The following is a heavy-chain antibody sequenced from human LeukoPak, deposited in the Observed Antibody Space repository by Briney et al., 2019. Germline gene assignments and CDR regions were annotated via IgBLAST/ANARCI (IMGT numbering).Heavy chain of an antibody. J-gene: IGHJ4*02. D-gene: IGHD2-15*01. CDR2: IRYDGSNK. Sequence: SCKASGYTFSSYGFHWVRQAPGKGLEWVAFIRYDGSNKYYADSVKGRFTISRDNSKNTLYLQMNSLRAEDTAVYYCAAHADVGYCSGGSCYVDYWGQGTLVTVSS. V-gene: IGHV3-30*02. CDR1: GYTFSSYG. CDR3: AAHADVGYCSGGSCYVDY.